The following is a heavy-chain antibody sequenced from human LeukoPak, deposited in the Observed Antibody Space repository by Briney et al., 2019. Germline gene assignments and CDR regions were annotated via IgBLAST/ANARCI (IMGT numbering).Heavy chain of an antibody. CDR1: GDSIGTYW. Sequence: SETLSLTCSVSGDSIGTYWWTWIRQPPGKGLEWIGHIYHIGSTNYNPSLKSRVSMSLDTSKNQLSLNLKSVTAADTAVYYCARDQAAGDYVDYWGQGTLVTVSS. V-gene: IGHV4-59*01. D-gene: IGHD4-17*01. CDR3: ARDQAAGDYVDY. J-gene: IGHJ4*02. CDR2: IYHIGST.